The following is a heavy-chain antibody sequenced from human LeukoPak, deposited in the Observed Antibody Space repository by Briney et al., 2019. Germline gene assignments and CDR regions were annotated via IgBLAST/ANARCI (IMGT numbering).Heavy chain of an antibody. CDR2: MNPNSGNT. Sequence: ASVKVSCKASGYTFTSYDIDWVRQATGQGLEWMGWMNPNSGNTGYAQKFQGRVTMTRNTSISTAYMELSSLRSEDTAVYYCARLIAAGYGMDVWGQGTTVTVSS. V-gene: IGHV1-8*01. CDR1: GYTFTSYD. CDR3: ARLIAAGYGMDV. J-gene: IGHJ6*02. D-gene: IGHD6-13*01.